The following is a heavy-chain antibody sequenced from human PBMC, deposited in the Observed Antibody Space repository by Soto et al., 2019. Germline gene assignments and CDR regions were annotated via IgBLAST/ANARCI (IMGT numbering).Heavy chain of an antibody. CDR2: LGAARDP. Sequence: GGSLRLSCAASGFSFRDYDMHWVRQRKGKGLEWVSALGAARDPYYVGSVKGRFSVSRDNAQNSLFLQMNNLRVDDTAVYFCARAYLGRLPRRADYYYAMDVWGRGTTVTVSS. V-gene: IGHV3-13*05. D-gene: IGHD1-26*01. CDR3: ARAYLGRLPRRADYYYAMDV. CDR1: GFSFRDYD. J-gene: IGHJ6*02.